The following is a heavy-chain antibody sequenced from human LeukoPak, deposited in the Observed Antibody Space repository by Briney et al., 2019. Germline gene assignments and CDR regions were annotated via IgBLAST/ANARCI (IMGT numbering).Heavy chain of an antibody. Sequence: PGGSLRLSCAASGFTFSSYGMHWVRQAPGEGLEWVSAISGSGGSTYYADSVKGRFTISRDNSKNTLYLQMNSLRAEDTAVYYCAKDGVWFGDLSDSNSGDYWGQGTLVTVSS. V-gene: IGHV3-23*01. CDR3: AKDGVWFGDLSDSNSGDY. CDR1: GFTFSSYG. J-gene: IGHJ4*02. D-gene: IGHD3-10*01. CDR2: ISGSGGST.